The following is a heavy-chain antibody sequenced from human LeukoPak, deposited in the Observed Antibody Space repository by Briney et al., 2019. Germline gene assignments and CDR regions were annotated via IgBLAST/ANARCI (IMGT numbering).Heavy chain of an antibody. D-gene: IGHD1-26*01. CDR2: ISAYNGNT. J-gene: IGHJ4*02. Sequence: ASVKVSCKASGYTFTSYGISWVRQAPGQGLEWMGWISAYNGNTNYAQKLQGRVTMTTDTSTSTAYMELRSLRADDTAVYYCAKDRYYYDPFDYWGQGTLVTVSS. V-gene: IGHV1-18*01. CDR1: GYTFTSYG. CDR3: AKDRYYYDPFDY.